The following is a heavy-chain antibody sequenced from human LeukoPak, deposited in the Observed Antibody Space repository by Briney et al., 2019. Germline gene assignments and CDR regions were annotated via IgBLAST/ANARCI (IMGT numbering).Heavy chain of an antibody. Sequence: GGSLRLSCVDSGFTFSADWFHWVRQAPGKGLMWVSRINPDGTNIMYADSVKGRFTISRDNARNTLYLQMNSLRAEDTAVYYCARDGFLGPVTAYLDYWGQGTPVTVSS. D-gene: IGHD2-21*02. J-gene: IGHJ4*02. CDR3: ARDGFLGPVTAYLDY. CDR2: INPDGTNI. CDR1: GFTFSADW. V-gene: IGHV3-74*03.